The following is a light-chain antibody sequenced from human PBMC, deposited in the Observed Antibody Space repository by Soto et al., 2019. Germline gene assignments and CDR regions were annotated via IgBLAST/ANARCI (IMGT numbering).Light chain of an antibody. CDR1: SSDVGGYDY. V-gene: IGLV2-14*01. CDR2: EVS. Sequence: QSALTQPASVSGSPGQSITISCTGTSSDVGGYDYVSWYQLHPGKAPKLMVFEVSNRPSGVSYRFSGSKSGNTASLTISGLQAEDEADYYCLSYSSSTSPYVLGTATKLTVL. J-gene: IGLJ1*01. CDR3: LSYSSSTSPYV.